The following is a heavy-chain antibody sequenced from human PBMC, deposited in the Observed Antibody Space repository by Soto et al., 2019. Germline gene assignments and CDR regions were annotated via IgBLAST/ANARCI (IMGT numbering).Heavy chain of an antibody. Sequence: SETLSPTCTVSGGSISSGGYYWSWIRQHPGKGLERIGYIYYSGSTYYNPSLKSRVTISVDTSKNQFSLKLSSVTAADTAVYYCARDYPGGNYFDYWGQGTLVTVSS. CDR1: GGSISSGGYY. D-gene: IGHD3-16*01. J-gene: IGHJ4*02. CDR2: IYYSGST. V-gene: IGHV4-31*03. CDR3: ARDYPGGNYFDY.